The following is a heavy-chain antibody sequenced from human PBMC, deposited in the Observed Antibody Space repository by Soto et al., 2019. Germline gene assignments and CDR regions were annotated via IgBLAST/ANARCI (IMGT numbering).Heavy chain of an antibody. Sequence: GGSLRLSCAASGFIFSSYGMSWVRQAPGKGLEWVSVISGTGGSTYYGDSVKGRFTISRDNSKNTLYLQMNSLRAEDTAVYYCAKSPYVAATGRLYFDCWGQGTLVTVSS. CDR2: ISGTGGST. CDR3: AKSPYVAATGRLYFDC. D-gene: IGHD6-19*01. J-gene: IGHJ4*02. CDR1: GFIFSSYG. V-gene: IGHV3-23*01.